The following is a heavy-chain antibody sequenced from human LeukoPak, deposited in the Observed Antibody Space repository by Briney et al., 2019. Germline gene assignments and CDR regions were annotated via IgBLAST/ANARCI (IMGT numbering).Heavy chain of an antibody. D-gene: IGHD3-10*02. CDR1: GFTFDDYG. CDR3: ARGGITMFLSYHYMDV. V-gene: IGHV3-20*04. Sequence: GGSLRLSCAASGFTFDDYGMSWVRQAPGKGLEWVSAINWNGGSTGYADSVKGRFTISRDNAKNSLYLQMSSLRAEDTALYYCARGGITMFLSYHYMDVWGKGTTVTVSS. CDR2: INWNGGST. J-gene: IGHJ6*03.